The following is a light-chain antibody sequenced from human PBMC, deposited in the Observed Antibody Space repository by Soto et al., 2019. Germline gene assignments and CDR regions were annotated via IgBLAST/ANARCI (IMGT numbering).Light chain of an antibody. CDR2: AAS. CDR3: QQLSTYPLT. J-gene: IGKJ4*01. V-gene: IGKV1-39*01. Sequence: DIQMTQSPSTLSASVGDRVTITCRASQSISNYLNWYQQKPGKAPKLLIYAASTLQSGVPSRFSGSGSGTDFTLTISSLQPEDFATYYCQQLSTYPLTFGGGTRWIS. CDR1: QSISNY.